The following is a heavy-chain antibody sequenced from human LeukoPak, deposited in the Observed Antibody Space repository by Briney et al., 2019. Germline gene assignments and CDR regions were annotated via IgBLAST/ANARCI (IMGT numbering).Heavy chain of an antibody. CDR3: ARGDYCSGGSCYSGVYYYYYGMDV. CDR2: ISSSSSYT. V-gene: IGHV3-11*06. Sequence: GGSLRLSCAASGFTFSDYYMSWTRQAPGKGLEWVSYISSSSSYTNYADSVKGRFTISRDNAKNSLYLQMNSLRAEDTAVYYCARGDYCSGGSCYSGVYYYYYGMDVWGQGTTVTVSS. D-gene: IGHD2-15*01. J-gene: IGHJ6*02. CDR1: GFTFSDYY.